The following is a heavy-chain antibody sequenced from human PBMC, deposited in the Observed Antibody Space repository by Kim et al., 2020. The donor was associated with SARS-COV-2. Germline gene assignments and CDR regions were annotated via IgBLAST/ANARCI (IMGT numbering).Heavy chain of an antibody. CDR1: GFTFSSYA. CDR3: ARDSQGSGWYIRPWGAFDI. D-gene: IGHD6-19*01. J-gene: IGHJ3*02. CDR2: ISYDGSNK. Sequence: GGSLRLSCAASGFTFSSYAMHWVRQAPGKGLEWVAVISYDGSNKYYADSVKGRFTISRDNSKNTLYLQMNSLRAEDTAVYYCARDSQGSGWYIRPWGAFDIWGQGTMVTVSS. V-gene: IGHV3-30-3*01.